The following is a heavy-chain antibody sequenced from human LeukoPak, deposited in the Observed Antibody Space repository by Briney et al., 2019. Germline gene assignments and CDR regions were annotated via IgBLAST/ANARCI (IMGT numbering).Heavy chain of an antibody. CDR1: GFTFSSYG. D-gene: IGHD4-17*01. CDR2: IWYDGSNN. J-gene: IGHJ4*02. CDR3: AREDGDYPYYFDY. Sequence: GRSLRLSCAASGFTFSSYGMHWVRQAPGKGLEWVAVIWYDGSNNYYADSVKGRFTISRDSSKNTLYLQMNSLRAEDTAVYYCAREDGDYPYYFDYWGQGTLVTVSS. V-gene: IGHV3-33*01.